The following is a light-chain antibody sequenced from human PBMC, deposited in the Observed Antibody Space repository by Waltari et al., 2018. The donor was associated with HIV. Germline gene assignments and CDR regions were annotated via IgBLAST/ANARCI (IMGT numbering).Light chain of an antibody. Sequence: QSALTQPRSVSGSPGQSVTISCTGTSSDVGGYNYVSWYQQHPGKAPKLMIYDVSKRPSGGPDRFSGSKSGNTASLTISWLQAEDEADYYCCSYAGSNWVFGGGTKLTVL. J-gene: IGLJ3*02. V-gene: IGLV2-11*01. CDR2: DVS. CDR1: SSDVGGYNY. CDR3: CSYAGSNWV.